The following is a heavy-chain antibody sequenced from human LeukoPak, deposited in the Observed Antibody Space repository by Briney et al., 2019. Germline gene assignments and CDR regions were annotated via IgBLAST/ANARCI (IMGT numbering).Heavy chain of an antibody. V-gene: IGHV3-9*03. Sequence: PGRSLRLSCAASGFTFDDYAMHWVRQAPGKGLEWVSGISWNSGSIGYADSVKGRFTISRDNAKNSLYLQMNSLRAEDMALYYCAEDGGYDLQGYYMDVWGKGTTVTVSS. CDR1: GFTFDDYA. CDR2: ISWNSGSI. CDR3: AEDGGYDLQGYYMDV. D-gene: IGHD5-12*01. J-gene: IGHJ6*03.